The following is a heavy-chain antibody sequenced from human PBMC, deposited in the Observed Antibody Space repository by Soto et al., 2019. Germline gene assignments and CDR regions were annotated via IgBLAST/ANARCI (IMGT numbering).Heavy chain of an antibody. Sequence: GGSLRLSCAASGFSLRPYTVTWVRQAPGKGLEWVSSIGSTTNYIYYGDSMKGRFTISRDNAKNSLYLEMNSLRAEDTAVYYCARESEDLTSNFDYWGQGTLVTVSS. V-gene: IGHV3-21*06. CDR1: GFSLRPYT. J-gene: IGHJ4*02. CDR3: ARESEDLTSNFDY. CDR2: IGSTTNYI.